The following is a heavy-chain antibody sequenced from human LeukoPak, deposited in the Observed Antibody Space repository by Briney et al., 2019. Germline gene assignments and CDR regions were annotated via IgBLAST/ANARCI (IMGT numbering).Heavy chain of an antibody. Sequence: GGSLRLSCAVSGFTFSSYSMNWVRQAPGKGLEWVSSISSSSSYIYYADSVKGRFTISRDNAKNSLYLQMNSLRAEDTAVYYCARVPGSAITNNHIDYWGQGTLVTVSS. D-gene: IGHD3-10*01. V-gene: IGHV3-21*01. J-gene: IGHJ4*02. CDR1: GFTFSSYS. CDR2: ISSSSSYI. CDR3: ARVPGSAITNNHIDY.